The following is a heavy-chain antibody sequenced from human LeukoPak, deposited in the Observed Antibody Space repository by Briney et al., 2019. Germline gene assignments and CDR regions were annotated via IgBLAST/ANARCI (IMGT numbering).Heavy chain of an antibody. CDR3: ARGQYYYDSSGYYGVYYYYYMDV. V-gene: IGHV1-8*03. Sequence: ASVTVSCKASGYTFTSYDINWVRQATGQGLEWMGWMNPNSGNTVYAQKFQGRVTITRNTSISTAYMELSSLRSEDTAVYYCARGQYYYDSSGYYGVYYYYYMDVWGKGTTVTVSS. CDR2: MNPNSGNT. CDR1: GYTFTSYD. J-gene: IGHJ6*03. D-gene: IGHD3-22*01.